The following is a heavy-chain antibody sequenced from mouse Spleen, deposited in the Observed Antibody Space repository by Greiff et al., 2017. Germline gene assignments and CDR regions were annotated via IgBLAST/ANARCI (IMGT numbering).Heavy chain of an antibody. CDR2: INPYNGGT. V-gene: IGHV1-19*01. CDR3: ARERAITTVGYFDY. Sequence: VQLQQSGPVLVKPGASVKMSCKASGYTFTDYYMNWVKQSHGKSLEWIGVINPYNGGTSYNQKFKGKATLTVDKSSSTAYMELNSLTSEDSAVYYCARERAITTVGYFDYWGQGTTLTVSS. CDR1: GYTFTDYY. J-gene: IGHJ2*01. D-gene: IGHD1-1*01.